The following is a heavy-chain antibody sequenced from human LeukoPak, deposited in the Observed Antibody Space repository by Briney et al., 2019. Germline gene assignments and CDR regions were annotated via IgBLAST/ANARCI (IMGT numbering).Heavy chain of an antibody. V-gene: IGHV3-23*01. CDR2: ISGSGGST. J-gene: IGHJ4*02. CDR3: AKDKRLPYYGSGSYYAFGEFDY. D-gene: IGHD3-10*01. Sequence: GGSLRLSCAASGFTFSSYGMSWVRQAPGKGLEWVSAISGSGGSTYYADSVKGRFTISRDNSKNTLYLQMNSLRAEDTAVYYCAKDKRLPYYGSGSYYAFGEFDYWGQGTLVTVSS. CDR1: GFTFSSYG.